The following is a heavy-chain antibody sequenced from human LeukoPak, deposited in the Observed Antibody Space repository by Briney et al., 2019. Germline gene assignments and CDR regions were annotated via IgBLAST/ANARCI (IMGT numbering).Heavy chain of an antibody. CDR1: GYTFTSYA. CDR3: ARDRHLSHNWFDP. Sequence: GASVTVSFMASGYTFTSYAMHWVRQAPGQRLEWMGWINAGTGNTRYSQNFQGRVTITRDTSASTPYMELSSLRSEDTAVYYCARDRHLSHNWFDPWGQGTLVTVSS. V-gene: IGHV1-3*01. J-gene: IGHJ5*02. CDR2: INAGTGNT.